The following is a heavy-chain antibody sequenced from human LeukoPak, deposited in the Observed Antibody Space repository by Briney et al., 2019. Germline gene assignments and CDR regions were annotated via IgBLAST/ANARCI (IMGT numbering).Heavy chain of an antibody. D-gene: IGHD4-17*01. V-gene: IGHV3-9*01. Sequence: GGSLRLSCAASGFTFDDYAMHWVRQAPGKGLEWVSGISWNSGSIGYADSVKGRFTISRDNAKNSLYLQMNSLRAEDTALYYCAKDIGGGEADYYYYGMDVWSQGTTVTVSS. CDR2: ISWNSGSI. CDR1: GFTFDDYA. CDR3: AKDIGGGEADYYYYGMDV. J-gene: IGHJ6*02.